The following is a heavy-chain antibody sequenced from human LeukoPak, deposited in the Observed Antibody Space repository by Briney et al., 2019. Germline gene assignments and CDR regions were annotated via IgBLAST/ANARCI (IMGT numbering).Heavy chain of an antibody. D-gene: IGHD2-15*01. CDR3: EHGDCSCGSCYFAFDI. J-gene: IGHJ3*02. V-gene: IGHV2-5*02. CDR1: GFSLSTIGVG. Sequence: SGPTLVKPTQTLTLTCTFSGFSLSTIGVGVGWIRQPPGTALEWLALISWDDDKRYSPSLKSRLTITKHAYKNQMVLTLTNMDPVDTATYYCEHGDCSCGSCYFAFDIWGQGTMVTVSS. CDR2: ISWDDDK.